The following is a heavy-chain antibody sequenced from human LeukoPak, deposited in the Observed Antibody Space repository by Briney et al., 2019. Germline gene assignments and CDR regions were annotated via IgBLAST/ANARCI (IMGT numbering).Heavy chain of an antibody. CDR1: GFTFSSYG. D-gene: IGHD3-10*01. J-gene: IGHJ6*03. CDR2: IRYDGSNK. V-gene: IGHV3-30*02. CDR3: AKDLYYYGSGSYYMDV. Sequence: GGSLRLSYAASGFTFSSYGMHWVRQAPGKGLEWVAFIRYDGSNKYYADSVKGRFTISRDNSKNTLYLQMNSLRAEDTAVYYCAKDLYYYGSGSYYMDVWGKGTTVTISS.